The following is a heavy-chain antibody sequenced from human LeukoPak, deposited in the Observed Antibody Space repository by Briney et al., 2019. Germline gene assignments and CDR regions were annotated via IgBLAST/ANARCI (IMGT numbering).Heavy chain of an antibody. Sequence: ASVKVSCKASGYTFTNYGISWVRQAPGQGLEWMGWISAYNGNTNYAQKLQGRVTMTTDTSTSTVYMEVRSLRSDDTAVYYCARFSSGWSEAMSDGGAVMAFDIWGQGTMVTVSS. CDR1: GYTFTNYG. CDR2: ISAYNGNT. V-gene: IGHV1-18*01. J-gene: IGHJ3*02. D-gene: IGHD6-19*01. CDR3: ARFSSGWSEAMSDGGAVMAFDI.